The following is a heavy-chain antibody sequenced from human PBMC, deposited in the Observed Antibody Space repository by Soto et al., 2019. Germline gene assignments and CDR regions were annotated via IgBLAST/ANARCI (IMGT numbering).Heavy chain of an antibody. Sequence: GGSLRLSCEASGFTFSNYAMSWVRQAPGKGLECVSAISDSGGGAYYADSVKGRFTISRDNSRNTLYLQMNSLSAEDTAVYYCAKDSNMCSSTWYCFDPWGQGTLVTVSS. J-gene: IGHJ5*02. D-gene: IGHD6-13*01. CDR3: AKDSNMCSSTWYCFDP. V-gene: IGHV3-23*01. CDR2: ISDSGGGA. CDR1: GFTFSNYA.